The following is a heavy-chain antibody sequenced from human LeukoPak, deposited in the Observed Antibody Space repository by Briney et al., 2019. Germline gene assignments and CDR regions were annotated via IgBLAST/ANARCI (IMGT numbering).Heavy chain of an antibody. V-gene: IGHV3-23*01. CDR1: GFTFNNYA. CDR3: AKDLWPDKPNAKVDY. D-gene: IGHD3/OR15-3a*01. CDR2: ISGSGGTT. J-gene: IGHJ4*02. Sequence: GSLRLSCAASGFTFNNYAMSWVRQAPGKGLEWVSAISGSGGTTYYADSVKGRFTISRDNSKNTLYPQMNSLRAEDTAVYYCAKDLWPDKPNAKVDYWGQGTLVTVSS.